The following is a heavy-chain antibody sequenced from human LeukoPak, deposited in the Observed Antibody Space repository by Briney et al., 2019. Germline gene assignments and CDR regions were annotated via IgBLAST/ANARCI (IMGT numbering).Heavy chain of an antibody. CDR3: ARRVVVVAAHYYYYYMDV. Sequence: GASLKISCKGSGSIFTSYWIGWVRPLPGKGLEWMGIIYPGDSDTRYSLSFQGQVTISADKSISTAYLQWSSLKASDTAMYYCARRVVVVAAHYYYYYMDVWGKGTTVTVSS. CDR1: GSIFTSYW. CDR2: IYPGDSDT. V-gene: IGHV5-51*01. J-gene: IGHJ6*03. D-gene: IGHD2-15*01.